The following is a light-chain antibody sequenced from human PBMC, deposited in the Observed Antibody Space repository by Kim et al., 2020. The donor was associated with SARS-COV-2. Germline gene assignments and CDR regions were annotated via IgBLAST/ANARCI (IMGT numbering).Light chain of an antibody. V-gene: IGLV3-19*01. Sequence: SSELTQDPAVSVALGQTVRITCQGDSLRSYYESWYQQKPGQAPVLVIYGKNNRPSGNPERFSGSSSGNTDSLTITGAQAEDEADYYCNSRDSSCYVIGTG. J-gene: IGLJ1*01. CDR2: GKN. CDR1: SLRSYY. CDR3: NSRDSSCYV.